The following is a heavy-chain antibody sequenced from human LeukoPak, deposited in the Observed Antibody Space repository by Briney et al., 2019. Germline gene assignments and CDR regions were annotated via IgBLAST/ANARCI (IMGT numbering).Heavy chain of an antibody. D-gene: IGHD6-13*01. J-gene: IGHJ4*02. CDR3: ARSSSWSFDY. V-gene: IGHV3-72*01. CDR2: VENRTPNFTP. Sequence: PGGSLRLSCAGSGFTFRDHYMDWVRQAPGKGLEWVGRVENRTPNFTPAYAASVKGRFIISRDDSKNSVYLQMKSLKTEDTAVYYCARSSSWSFDYWGQGLLVTVAS. CDR1: GFTFRDHY.